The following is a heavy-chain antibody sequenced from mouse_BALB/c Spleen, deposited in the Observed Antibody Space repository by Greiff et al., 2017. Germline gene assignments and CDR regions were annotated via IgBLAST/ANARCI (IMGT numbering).Heavy chain of an antibody. Sequence: EVQLVESGAELVRSGASVKLSCTASGFNIKDYYMHWVKQRPEQGLEWIGWIDPENGDTEYAPKFQGKATITADTSSNTAYLQLSSLTSEDTAVYYCAGTGFAYWGQGTLVTVSA. D-gene: IGHD3-3*01. V-gene: IGHV14-4*02. CDR3: AGTGFAY. CDR2: IDPENGDT. J-gene: IGHJ3*01. CDR1: GFNIKDYY.